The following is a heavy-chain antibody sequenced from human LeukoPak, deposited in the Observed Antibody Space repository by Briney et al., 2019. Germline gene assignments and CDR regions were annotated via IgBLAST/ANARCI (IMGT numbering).Heavy chain of an antibody. CDR3: AGSEGCSSTSCYNYSGMDV. CDR1: GYTFTSYD. D-gene: IGHD2-2*02. V-gene: IGHV1-8*01. Sequence: ASVKVSCKASGYTFTSYDINWVRQATGQGLEWMGWMNPNSGNTGYAQKFQGRVTMTRNTSISTAYMELSSLRSEDTAVYYCAGSEGCSSTSCYNYSGMDVWGQGTTVTVSS. CDR2: MNPNSGNT. J-gene: IGHJ6*02.